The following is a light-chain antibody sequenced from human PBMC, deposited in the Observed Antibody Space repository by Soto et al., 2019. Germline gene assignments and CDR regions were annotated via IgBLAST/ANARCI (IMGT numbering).Light chain of an antibody. CDR2: DVS. CDR3: SSYTSSSTED. V-gene: IGLV2-14*01. CDR1: SSDVGGYNY. J-gene: IGLJ1*01. Sequence: QSVLTQPASVSGSPGQSITISCTGTSSDVGGYNYVSWYQQHPGKAPKLMIYDVSDRPSGVSNRFSGSKSGNTASLTISGLQSEDEADYYCSSYTSSSTEDFGTGTKVTVL.